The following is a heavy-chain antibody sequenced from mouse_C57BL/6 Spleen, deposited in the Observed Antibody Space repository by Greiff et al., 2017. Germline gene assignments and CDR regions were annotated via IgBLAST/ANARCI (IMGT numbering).Heavy chain of an antibody. V-gene: IGHV1-72*01. Sequence: QVQLQQPGAELVKPGASVMLSCKASGYTFTSYWMHWVKQRPGRGLEWIGRIDPNSGGTKYNEKFKGKATLTVDKPSSTAYMQLSSLTSEDSAVYYCARYSSHYAMDYWGQGTSVTVSS. CDR2: IDPNSGGT. D-gene: IGHD1-1*01. CDR1: GYTFTSYW. CDR3: ARYSSHYAMDY. J-gene: IGHJ4*01.